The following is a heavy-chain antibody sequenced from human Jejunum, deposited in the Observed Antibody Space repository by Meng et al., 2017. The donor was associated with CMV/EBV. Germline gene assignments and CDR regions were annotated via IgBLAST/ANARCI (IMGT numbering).Heavy chain of an antibody. V-gene: IGHV3-48*04. Sequence: SCTASGFSLRIYSLSWVRQAPCNGLEWVAYIGTGSTKYYADSLECRFTVSRDDAKNSLYLQMNSLRGEDTAVYFCVRDPVVSGLDVWGQGTTVTVSS. J-gene: IGHJ6*02. D-gene: IGHD5/OR15-5a*01. CDR1: GFSLRIYS. CDR3: VRDPVVSGLDV. CDR2: IGTGSTK.